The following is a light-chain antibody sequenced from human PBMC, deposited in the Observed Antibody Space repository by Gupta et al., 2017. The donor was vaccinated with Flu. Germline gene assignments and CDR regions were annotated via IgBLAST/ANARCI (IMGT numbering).Light chain of an antibody. CDR2: AAS. V-gene: IGKV1-39*01. Sequence: DIQMTQSPSSLSASVGDRDTITCRASQSISRYLNWYQQKPGKAPKLLIYAASTLQSGVPSRFSGSGSGTEFTFTISSLQPEDFATYYCQQSYDTLMYTFGQGTKLEIK. J-gene: IGKJ2*01. CDR1: QSISRY. CDR3: QQSYDTLMYT.